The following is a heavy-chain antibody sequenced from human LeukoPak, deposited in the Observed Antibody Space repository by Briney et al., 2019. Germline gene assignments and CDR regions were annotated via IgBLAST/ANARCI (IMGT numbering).Heavy chain of an antibody. Sequence: GGSLRLSCAASGFTFSSYSMNWVRQAPGKGLEWVSSISSSSSYIYYADSVKGRFTISRDNAKNSLNLQMNSLRAEDTAVYYCARGGSGGYCSSTSCYLSGWGQGTLVTVSS. CDR3: ARGGSGGYCSSTSCYLSG. V-gene: IGHV3-21*01. J-gene: IGHJ4*02. D-gene: IGHD2-2*01. CDR1: GFTFSSYS. CDR2: ISSSSSYI.